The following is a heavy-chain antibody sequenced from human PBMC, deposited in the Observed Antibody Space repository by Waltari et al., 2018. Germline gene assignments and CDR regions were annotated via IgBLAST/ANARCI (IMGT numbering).Heavy chain of an antibody. V-gene: IGHV4-4*07. J-gene: IGHJ6*02. CDR1: GGSISSYY. CDR3: ARGGANLRFLEWLGPYGMDV. CDR2: IYTSGST. Sequence: QVQLQESGPGLVKPSETLSLTCTVSGGSISSYYWSWIRQPAGKGREWIGRIYTSGSTNYHPSLKGRVTMSVDTSKNQFSLKLSSVTAADTAVYYGARGGANLRFLEWLGPYGMDVWGQGTTVTVSS. D-gene: IGHD3-3*01.